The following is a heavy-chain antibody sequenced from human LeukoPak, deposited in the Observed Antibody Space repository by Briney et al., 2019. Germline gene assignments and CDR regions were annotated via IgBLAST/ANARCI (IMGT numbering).Heavy chain of an antibody. Sequence: ASLKLSCKASGYTFTSYDINWVRQATGQGLEWMGWMNPNSGNTCYAHNIQGRVTMTRNTSISTAYMELSSLRSEDTAVYYCARGRPQYYGSGSYPDYWGQGTVVTVSS. CDR2: MNPNSGNT. CDR3: ARGRPQYYGSGSYPDY. D-gene: IGHD3-10*01. V-gene: IGHV1-8*01. CDR1: GYTFTSYD. J-gene: IGHJ4*02.